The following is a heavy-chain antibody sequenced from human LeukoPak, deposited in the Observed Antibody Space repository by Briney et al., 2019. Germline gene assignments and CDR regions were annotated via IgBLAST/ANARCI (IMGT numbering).Heavy chain of an antibody. CDR2: ISAYNGNT. D-gene: IGHD2-15*01. Sequence: ASVKVSCKASGYTFTIYGISWVRQAPGQGLEWMGWISAYNGNTNYAQKLQGRVTMTTDTSTSTAYMELRSLRSDDTAVYYCARDTSDIVVVVAADYWGQGTLVTVSS. CDR1: GYTFTIYG. V-gene: IGHV1-18*01. J-gene: IGHJ4*02. CDR3: ARDTSDIVVVVAADY.